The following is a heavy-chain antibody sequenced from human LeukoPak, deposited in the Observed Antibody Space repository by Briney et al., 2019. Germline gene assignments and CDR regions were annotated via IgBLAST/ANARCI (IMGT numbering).Heavy chain of an antibody. Sequence: PGGSLRLSCAASGFTFSSYTMNWIRQVPGKGLDWVSSISSRTTYIFYADSVKGRFTISRDNAKNSVYLEMNSLRAEDTAIYYCVRDRGSGWSLGYWGQGTLLTVSS. CDR3: VRDRGSGWSLGY. CDR2: ISSRTTYI. J-gene: IGHJ4*02. D-gene: IGHD6-19*01. V-gene: IGHV3-21*01. CDR1: GFTFSSYT.